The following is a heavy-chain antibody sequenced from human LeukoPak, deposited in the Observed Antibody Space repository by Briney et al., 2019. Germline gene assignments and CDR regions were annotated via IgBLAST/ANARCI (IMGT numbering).Heavy chain of an antibody. V-gene: IGHV4-30-4*08. CDR2: IYHSGST. CDR3: ARVPLDILTGYYPGDY. CDR1: GGSISSGDYY. D-gene: IGHD3-9*01. Sequence: PSQTLSLTCTVSGGSISSGDYYWSWIRQPPGKGLEWIGYIYHSGSTYYNPSLKSRVTISVDTSKNQFSLKLSSVTAADTAVYYCARVPLDILTGYYPGDYWGQGTLVTVSS. J-gene: IGHJ4*02.